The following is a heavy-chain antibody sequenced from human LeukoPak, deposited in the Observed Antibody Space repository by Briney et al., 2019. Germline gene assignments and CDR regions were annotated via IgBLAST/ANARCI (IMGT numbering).Heavy chain of an antibody. J-gene: IGHJ4*02. CDR3: ARHLGYCSSTSCYEVDY. CDR1: GYSFTSYW. V-gene: IGHV5-10-1*01. D-gene: IGHD2-2*01. CDR2: IDPSDSYT. Sequence: GESLKISCKGSGYSFTSYWISWVRQMPGKGLEWMGRIDPSDSYTNYSPSFQGHVTISADKSISTAYLQWSSLKASGTAMYYCARHLGYCSSTSCYEVDYWGQGTLGTVSS.